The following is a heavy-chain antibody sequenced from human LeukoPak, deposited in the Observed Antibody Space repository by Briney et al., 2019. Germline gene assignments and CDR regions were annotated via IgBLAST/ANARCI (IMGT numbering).Heavy chain of an antibody. J-gene: IGHJ4*02. CDR1: GFTFSSHW. CDR2: IRQDGSEK. CDR3: ATSRVFDF. V-gene: IGHV3-7*01. Sequence: GGSLRLSCAASGFTFSSHWMTWVRQAPGKGLEWVANIRQDGSEKYYVDSVKGRFTISRDNAKKTLYLEMNNLRVDDTAIYYCATSRVFDFWGQGTLVAVSS.